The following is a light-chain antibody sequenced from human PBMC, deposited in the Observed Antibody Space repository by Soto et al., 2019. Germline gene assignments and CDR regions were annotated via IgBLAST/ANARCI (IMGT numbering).Light chain of an antibody. CDR2: EVS. V-gene: IGLV2-14*01. J-gene: IGLJ1*01. CDR1: STDVGAYNY. CDR3: FSYTSSTAYV. Sequence: QSVVTQPASVSGSPGQSITISCTGTSTDVGAYNYVSWYQLHPGNAPKLMIYEVSNRPSGISNRFSASKSGNTASLTISGLQAEDEADYYCFSYTSSTAYVFGTGTKVTVL.